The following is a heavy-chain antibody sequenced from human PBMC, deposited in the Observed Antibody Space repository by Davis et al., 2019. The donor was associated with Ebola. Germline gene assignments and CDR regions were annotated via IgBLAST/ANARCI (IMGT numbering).Heavy chain of an antibody. D-gene: IGHD4-23*01. Sequence: GESLKISCAASGFTFSSYGMHWVRQAPGKGLEWVAVIWYDGSNKYYADSVKGRFTISRDNSKNTLYLQMNSLRAEDTAVYYCARAPRYGGSFDYWGQGTLVTVSS. CDR3: ARAPRYGGSFDY. J-gene: IGHJ4*02. V-gene: IGHV3-33*01. CDR2: IWYDGSNK. CDR1: GFTFSSYG.